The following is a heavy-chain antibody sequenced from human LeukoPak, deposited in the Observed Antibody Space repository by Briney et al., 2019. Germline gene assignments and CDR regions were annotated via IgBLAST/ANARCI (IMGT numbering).Heavy chain of an antibody. CDR1: GFTFSHYS. V-gene: IGHV3-21*01. CDR2: ISISSTYI. J-gene: IGHJ4*02. D-gene: IGHD2-2*01. Sequence: GGSLRLSCAASGFTFSHYSMNWVRQAPGKGLEWVSSISISSTYIYYADSVKGRFTISRDNAKNSLYLQMNSLGAQDTAVYYCARPATGYCSSAGCHWDSWGQGTLVTVSS. CDR3: ARPATGYCSSAGCHWDS.